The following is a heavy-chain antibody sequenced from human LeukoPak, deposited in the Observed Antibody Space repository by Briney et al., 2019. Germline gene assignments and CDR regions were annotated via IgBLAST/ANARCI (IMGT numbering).Heavy chain of an antibody. CDR1: GGSFSGYY. CDR2: VNHSGST. J-gene: IGHJ6*03. V-gene: IGHV4-34*01. CDR3: ARRGGLYYYYYYMDV. D-gene: IGHD3-10*01. Sequence: SETLSLTCAVYGGSFSGYYWSWIRQPPGKGLEWIGEVNHSGSTNYNPSLKSRVTISVDTSKNQFSLKLSSVTAADTAVYYCARRGGLYYYYYYMDVWGKGTTVTISS.